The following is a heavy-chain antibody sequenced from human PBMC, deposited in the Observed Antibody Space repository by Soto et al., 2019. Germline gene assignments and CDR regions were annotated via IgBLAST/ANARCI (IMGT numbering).Heavy chain of an antibody. CDR3: VMRAGDY. V-gene: IGHV3-23*01. D-gene: IGHD3-16*01. J-gene: IGHJ4*02. CDR1: GFTFSSNS. CDR2: IGAGDDTT. Sequence: EVQLMESGGGVARPGGSLRLSCATSGFTFSSNSMNWVRQVPGKRLEWVSRIGAGDDTTHYTDSVEGRFTISRDDSKGTLYLQMNSLKVEDTAIYFCVMRAGDYWGQGTLVTVSS.